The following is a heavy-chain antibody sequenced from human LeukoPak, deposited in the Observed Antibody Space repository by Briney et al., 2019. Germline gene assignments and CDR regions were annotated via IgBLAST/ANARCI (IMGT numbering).Heavy chain of an antibody. CDR1: SFIFNNYG. J-gene: IGHJ6*03. Sequence: ASVKVSCKASSFIFNNYGISWVRQAPGQGLEWMGWISVYNDNTKYSQNLQGRVTLTTDKSTNTAYMELRSLRSDDTAIYYCARAVSGGSSFFYMDVWGKGTTVTVSS. CDR2: ISVYNDNT. D-gene: IGHD2-15*01. V-gene: IGHV1-18*01. CDR3: ARAVSGGSSFFYMDV.